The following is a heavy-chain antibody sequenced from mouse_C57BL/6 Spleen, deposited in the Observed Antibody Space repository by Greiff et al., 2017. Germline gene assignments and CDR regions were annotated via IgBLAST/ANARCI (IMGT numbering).Heavy chain of an antibody. CDR2: ITYDGSST. D-gene: IGHD1-1*01. CDR1: GFTFSDYY. J-gene: IGHJ4*01. Sequence: EVQLVESEGGLVQPGSSMKLSCTASGFTFSDYYMAWVRQVPEKGLEWVANITYDGSSTYYLDSLKSRFIISRDNAKNILYLQMSSLKSEDTATYYCARVDYYGSSYFYAMDYWGQGTSVTVSS. V-gene: IGHV5-16*01. CDR3: ARVDYYGSSYFYAMDY.